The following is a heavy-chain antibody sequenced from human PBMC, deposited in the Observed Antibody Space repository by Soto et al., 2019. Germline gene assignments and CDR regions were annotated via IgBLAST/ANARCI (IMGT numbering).Heavy chain of an antibody. CDR2: ISYDGSNK. CDR1: GFTFSSYA. V-gene: IGHV3-30*14. D-gene: IGHD5-12*01. J-gene: IGHJ4*02. Sequence: QVQLVESGGGVVQPGRSLRLSCAASGFTFSSYAMHWVRQAPGKGLEWVAVISYDGSNKYYADSVKGRFTISRDNSKNTLYLQMNSLRAEDTAVYYCAIDPGRVSGYDSFDYWGQGTLVTVSS. CDR3: AIDPGRVSGYDSFDY.